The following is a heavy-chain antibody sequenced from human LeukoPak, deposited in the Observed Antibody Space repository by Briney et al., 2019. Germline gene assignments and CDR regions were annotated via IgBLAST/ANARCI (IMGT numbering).Heavy chain of an antibody. Sequence: GGCLRLSCSASGFTFSSYTMHWVRQAPGKGLVWVSRINSDGSITDYADSVKGRFTISRDNAKNTLYLQMNSLRAEDTAVYYCGRLAAAGPAYWGQGPLVPVSS. CDR2: INSDGSIT. V-gene: IGHV3-74*01. D-gene: IGHD6-13*01. CDR3: GRLAAAGPAY. CDR1: GFTFSSYT. J-gene: IGHJ4*02.